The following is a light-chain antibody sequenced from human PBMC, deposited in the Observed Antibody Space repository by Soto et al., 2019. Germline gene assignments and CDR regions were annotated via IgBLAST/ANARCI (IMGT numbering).Light chain of an antibody. V-gene: IGLV2-8*01. CDR1: SSDVGAYNY. J-gene: IGLJ2*01. Sequence: QSALTQPPSASGSPGQSVTISCTGTSSDVGAYNYVSWFQQHPGKAPKVIIYEVNKRPSGVPARFSASKSGNAASLTVSGLQADDVADYYCSSYAGSTNLVFGGGTKLTVL. CDR3: SSYAGSTNLV. CDR2: EVN.